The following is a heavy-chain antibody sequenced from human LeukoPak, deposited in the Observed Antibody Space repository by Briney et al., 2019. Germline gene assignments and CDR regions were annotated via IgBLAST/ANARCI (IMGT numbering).Heavy chain of an antibody. V-gene: IGHV3-23*01. D-gene: IGHD3-3*01. CDR2: ISDSGGDT. Sequence: PGGSLRLSCAASGFTFSSSAMTWVRQAPGKGLVWVSGISDSGGDTYYADSVKGRFTISRDDSKNTLYLQMSSLKTEDTVVYYCAKHIYGVVSIQQWGQGTLVTVSS. CDR3: AKHIYGVVSIQQ. CDR1: GFTFSSSA. J-gene: IGHJ1*01.